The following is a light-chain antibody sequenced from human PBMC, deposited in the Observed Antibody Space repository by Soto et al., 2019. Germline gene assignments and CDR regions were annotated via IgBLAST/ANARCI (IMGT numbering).Light chain of an antibody. CDR3: QQYNSYSWT. Sequence: DIQMTQSPSTLSGSVGDRVTITCRASQSISSWLAWYQQKPGKAPKLLIYDASSFESGVPSRFSGSGSGTEFTLTISSLQPDDFAPYYCQQYNSYSWTFGQGTKVEIK. CDR1: QSISSW. V-gene: IGKV1-5*01. J-gene: IGKJ1*01. CDR2: DAS.